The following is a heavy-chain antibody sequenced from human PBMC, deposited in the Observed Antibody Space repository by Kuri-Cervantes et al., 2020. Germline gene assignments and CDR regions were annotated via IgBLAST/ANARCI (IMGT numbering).Heavy chain of an antibody. CDR1: GYTFTSYD. V-gene: IGHV1-8*02. J-gene: IGHJ4*02. CDR3: ARSLGIRGVIMGFGY. CDR2: MNPNSGNT. Sequence: ASVKVSCKASGYTFTSYDINWVRQATGQGLEWMGWMNPNSGNTGYAQKFQGRVTMTRNTSISTAYMELSSLRSEDTAVYYCARSLGIRGVIMGFGYWGQGTLVTVSS. D-gene: IGHD3-10*01.